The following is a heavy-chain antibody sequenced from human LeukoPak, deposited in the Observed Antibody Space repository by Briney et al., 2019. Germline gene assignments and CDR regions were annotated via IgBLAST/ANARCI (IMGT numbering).Heavy chain of an antibody. J-gene: IGHJ4*02. CDR1: GFTFSSYG. Sequence: GGTLRLSCAASGFTFSSYGMSWVRQAPGKGLEWVSAISATGGTTYYADSVKGRFTISRDNSQNILFLQMNSLRPEDTAVYYCAKDKSYSELYHFDYWGQGALVTVSS. CDR2: ISATGGTT. V-gene: IGHV3-23*01. D-gene: IGHD3-3*01. CDR3: AKDKSYSELYHFDY.